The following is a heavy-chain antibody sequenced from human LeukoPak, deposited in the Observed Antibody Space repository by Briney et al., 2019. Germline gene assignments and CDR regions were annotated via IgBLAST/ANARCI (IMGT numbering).Heavy chain of an antibody. CDR3: ARDGRGYRDY. Sequence: GGSLRLSCAASGFTFSSYGMSWVRQAPGKGLEWVSAISGSGGSTYYADSVKGRFTISRDNSKNTLYLQMNSLRAEDTAVYYCARDGRGYRDYWGQGTLVTVSS. CDR1: GFTFSSYG. V-gene: IGHV3-23*01. CDR2: ISGSGGST. J-gene: IGHJ4*02. D-gene: IGHD5-18*01.